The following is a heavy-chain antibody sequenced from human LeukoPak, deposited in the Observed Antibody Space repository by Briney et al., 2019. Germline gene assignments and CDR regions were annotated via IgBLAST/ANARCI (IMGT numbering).Heavy chain of an antibody. D-gene: IGHD3-22*01. J-gene: IGHJ4*02. CDR1: GFTFSSYA. CDR3: AKESGLGYDSSGYEY. CDR2: ISYDGSNK. V-gene: IGHV3-30*18. Sequence: GGSLRLSCAASGFTFSSYAMSWVRQAPGKGLEWVAVISYDGSNKYYADSVKGRFTISRDNSKNTLYLQMNSLRAEDTAVYYCAKESGLGYDSSGYEYWGQGTLVTVSS.